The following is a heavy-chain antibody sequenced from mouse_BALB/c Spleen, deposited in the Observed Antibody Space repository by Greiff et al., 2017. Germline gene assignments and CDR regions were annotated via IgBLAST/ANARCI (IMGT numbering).Heavy chain of an antibody. D-gene: IGHD2-4*01. Sequence: VKLVESGPGLVAPAQSLSITCTVSGFSLTSYGVHWVRQPPGKGLEWLGVIWAGGSTNYNSAIMSRLSISKDNSKSQVFLKMNSLQTDDTAMYYCARDGGYYDYAAAFAYWGQGTSVTVSS. CDR1: GFSLTSYG. V-gene: IGHV2-9*02. J-gene: IGHJ4*01. CDR3: ARDGGYYDYAAAFAY. CDR2: IWAGGST.